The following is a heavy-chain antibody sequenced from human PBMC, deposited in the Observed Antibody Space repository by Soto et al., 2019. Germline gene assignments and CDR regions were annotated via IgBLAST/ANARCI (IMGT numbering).Heavy chain of an antibody. D-gene: IGHD3-10*01. V-gene: IGHV3-23*01. J-gene: IGHJ4*02. CDR2: ISGSGGST. CDR1: GFTFSSYA. CDR3: ARARGSITMVRGVIRAPLGY. Sequence: PGGSLRLSCAASGFTFSSYAMSWVRQAPGKGLEWVSAISGSGGSTYYADSVEGRFTISRDNSKNTLYLQMNSLRAEDTAVYYCARARGSITMVRGVIRAPLGYWGQGTLVTVSS.